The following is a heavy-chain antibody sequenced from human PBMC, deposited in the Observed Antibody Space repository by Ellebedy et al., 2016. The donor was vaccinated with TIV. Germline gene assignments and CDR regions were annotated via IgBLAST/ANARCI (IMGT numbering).Heavy chain of an antibody. Sequence: MPSETLSLTCTVSGGSISSYFWSWIRQPAGKGLEWIGRIHTSGSTNYNPSLKSRVTMSVDTSKNQFSLKLSSVTAADTAVYYCARTYSSGWHPNYFDYWGQGTLVTVSS. D-gene: IGHD6-19*01. J-gene: IGHJ4*02. CDR1: GGSISSYF. CDR2: IHTSGST. CDR3: ARTYSSGWHPNYFDY. V-gene: IGHV4-4*07.